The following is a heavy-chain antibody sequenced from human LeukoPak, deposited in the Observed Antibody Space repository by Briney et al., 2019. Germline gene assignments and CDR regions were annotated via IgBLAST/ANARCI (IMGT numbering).Heavy chain of an antibody. CDR2: INHSGST. CDR1: GGSLSGYY. V-gene: IGHV4-34*01. J-gene: IGHJ4*02. Sequence: SETLSLTCAVYGGSLSGYYWSWIRQPPGKGLEWIGEINHSGSTNYNPSLKSRVTISVDTSKNQFSLKLSSVTAADTAVYYCGRGSPYHSWGQGILVTVSS. CDR3: GRGSPYHS.